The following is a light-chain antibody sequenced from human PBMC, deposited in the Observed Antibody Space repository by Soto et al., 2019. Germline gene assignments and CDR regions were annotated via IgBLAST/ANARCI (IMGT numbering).Light chain of an antibody. V-gene: IGLV2-11*01. CDR2: DVS. Sequence: QSVLTRPRSVSWSPGQSVTISCTGSSSDVGGSKYVSWYQQHPDKAPKLMIYDVSKRPSGVPARFSGSKSGNTASLTISGLQTEDEADYYCCSYAGSSSVFGTGTKVTVL. CDR3: CSYAGSSSV. CDR1: SSDVGGSKY. J-gene: IGLJ1*01.